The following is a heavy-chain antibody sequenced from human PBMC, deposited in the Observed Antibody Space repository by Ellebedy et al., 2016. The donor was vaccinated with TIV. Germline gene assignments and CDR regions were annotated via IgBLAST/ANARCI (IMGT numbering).Heavy chain of an antibody. Sequence: SETLSLXXSVSGYSIRSGYYWGWIRQPPGKGLEWIGNIYHSGSTNDNPSLKSRVTISLDTSKNQFSLRLSSVTAADTAVYYCAGDRMYFYDSSGSYKYYGMDVWGQGTTVTVSS. CDR1: GYSIRSGYY. CDR3: AGDRMYFYDSSGSYKYYGMDV. V-gene: IGHV4-38-2*02. J-gene: IGHJ6*02. D-gene: IGHD3-22*01. CDR2: IYHSGST.